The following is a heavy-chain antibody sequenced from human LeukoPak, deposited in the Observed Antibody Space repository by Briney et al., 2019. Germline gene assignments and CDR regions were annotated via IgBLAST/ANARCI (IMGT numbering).Heavy chain of an antibody. CDR1: GYTFTSYY. V-gene: IGHV1-46*01. CDR3: ARGHKSFYDSSGYYSGVDY. Sequence: ASVKASCKASGYTFTSYYMHWVPQAPGQGLEWMGIINPSGGSTSYAQKFQGRVTMTRDTSTSTVYVELSSLRSEDPAVYYCARGHKSFYDSSGYYSGVDYWRQRTRVTVFS. CDR2: INPSGGST. D-gene: IGHD3-22*01. J-gene: IGHJ4*02.